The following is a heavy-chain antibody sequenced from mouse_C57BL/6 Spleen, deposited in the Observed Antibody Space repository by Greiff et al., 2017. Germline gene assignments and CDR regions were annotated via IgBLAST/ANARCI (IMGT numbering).Heavy chain of an antibody. CDR2: IYPGSGST. J-gene: IGHJ2*01. Sequence: VKLQQPGAELVKPGASVKMSCKASGYTFTSYWITWVKQRPGQGLEWIGDIYPGSGSTNYNEKFKSKATLTVDTSSSTAYMQLSSLTSEDSAVYDCARSYGSSFGFDDWGQGTTLTVSS. D-gene: IGHD1-1*01. CDR3: ARSYGSSFGFDD. V-gene: IGHV1-55*01. CDR1: GYTFTSYW.